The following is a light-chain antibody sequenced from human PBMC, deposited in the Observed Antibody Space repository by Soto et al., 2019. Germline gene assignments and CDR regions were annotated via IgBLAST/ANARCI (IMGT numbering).Light chain of an antibody. V-gene: IGKV3-15*01. J-gene: IGKJ4*01. CDR2: GAS. Sequence: EIVMTQSPATLSVSPGDRATLSCRATQSVFTNLAWYQQKNGQAPRLLFYGASTRATGIPARFSGSGSGTEFTLTISSLQSEDFAVYYCQQFNKWPLTVGGGTRVEI. CDR1: QSVFTN. CDR3: QQFNKWPLT.